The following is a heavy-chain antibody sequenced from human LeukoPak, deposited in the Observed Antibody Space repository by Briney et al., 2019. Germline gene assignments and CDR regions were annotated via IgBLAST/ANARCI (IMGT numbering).Heavy chain of an antibody. CDR3: ARDTCSSTSCFQRSNWFDP. Sequence: ASVKVSCKASGGTSSSYAISWVRQAPGQGLEWMGWISAYNGNTNYAQKLQGRVTMTTDTSTSTAYMELRSLRSDDTAVYYCARDTCSSTSCFQRSNWFDPWGQGTLVTVSS. V-gene: IGHV1-18*01. D-gene: IGHD2-2*01. CDR2: ISAYNGNT. J-gene: IGHJ5*02. CDR1: GGTSSSYA.